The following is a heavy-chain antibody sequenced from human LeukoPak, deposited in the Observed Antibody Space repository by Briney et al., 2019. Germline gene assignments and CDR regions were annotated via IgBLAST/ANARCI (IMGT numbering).Heavy chain of an antibody. V-gene: IGHV1-2*02. CDR2: INPNSGGT. CDR1: GYTFTGYY. D-gene: IGHD6-13*01. Sequence: ASVKVSCKASGYTFTGYYMHWVRQAPGQGLEWMGWINPNSGGTNYAQKFQGRVTVTRDTSISTAYMELSRLRSDDTAVYYCARDLVPAAAAGPFDPWGQGTLVTVSS. J-gene: IGHJ5*02. CDR3: ARDLVPAAAAGPFDP.